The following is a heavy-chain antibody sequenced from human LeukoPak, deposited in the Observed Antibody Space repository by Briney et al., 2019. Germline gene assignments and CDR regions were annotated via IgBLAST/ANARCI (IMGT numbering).Heavy chain of an antibody. CDR3: ARVGRSGYSGYDGSSTGV. Sequence: SETLSLTCVVTGGSISSSDYYWAWIRQPPGKGLEWIGSIYYSGSTLYNSSLKSRVTISVDASTNQFSLKLNSVTAADTAVYYCARVGRSGYSGYDGSSTGVWGQGTTVTVSS. D-gene: IGHD5-12*01. V-gene: IGHV4-39*01. CDR2: IYYSGST. CDR1: GGSISSSDYY. J-gene: IGHJ6*02.